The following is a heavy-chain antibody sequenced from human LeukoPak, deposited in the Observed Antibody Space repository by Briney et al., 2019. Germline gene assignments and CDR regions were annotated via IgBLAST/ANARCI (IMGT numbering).Heavy chain of an antibody. D-gene: IGHD4-17*01. J-gene: IGHJ3*02. Sequence: ASVKVSCKASGGTFSSYAISWVRQAPGQGLEWMGGIIPIFGTANYAQKFQGRVTITVDESTSTAYMELSSLRSEDTAVYYCARSDYGRNDAFDIWGQGTMVTVSS. V-gene: IGHV1-69*13. CDR1: GGTFSSYA. CDR3: ARSDYGRNDAFDI. CDR2: IIPIFGTA.